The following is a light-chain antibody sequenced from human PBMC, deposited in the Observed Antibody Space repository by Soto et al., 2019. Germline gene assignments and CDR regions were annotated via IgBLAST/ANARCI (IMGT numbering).Light chain of an antibody. J-gene: IGKJ5*01. CDR3: QQRSNLPPIT. V-gene: IGKV3-11*01. Sequence: IVLTQSQATLSLSPGERATLSCRASQSVSSYLALYQQKPGQAPRLLIYDASNRATGIPARFSGSGSGTDFTLTISSLEPEDFAVYYCQQRSNLPPITFGQ. CDR1: QSVSSY. CDR2: DAS.